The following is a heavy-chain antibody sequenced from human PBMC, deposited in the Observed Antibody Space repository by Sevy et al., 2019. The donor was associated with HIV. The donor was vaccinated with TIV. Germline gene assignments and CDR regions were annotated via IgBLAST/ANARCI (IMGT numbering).Heavy chain of an antibody. CDR3: ARGIAAASDMDV. V-gene: IGHV1-8*01. J-gene: IGHJ6*02. Sequence: ASVKVSCKASGYTFPSYDINWVRQATGQGLEGMGWMNPNSGNTGYAQKFQGRVTMTRNTSISTAYMELSSLRSEDTAVYYCARGIAAASDMDVWGQGTTVTVSS. CDR1: GYTFPSYD. D-gene: IGHD6-13*01. CDR2: MNPNSGNT.